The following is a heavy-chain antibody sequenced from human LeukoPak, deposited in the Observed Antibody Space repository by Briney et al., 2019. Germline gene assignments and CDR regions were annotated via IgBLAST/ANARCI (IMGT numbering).Heavy chain of an antibody. V-gene: IGHV1-58*02. CDR1: GFTFTSSA. CDR3: ARGQDYGTPLLVDYYMDV. J-gene: IGHJ6*03. D-gene: IGHD4-17*01. CDR2: IVVGSGNT. Sequence: ASVKVSCKASGFTFTSSAMQWVRQVRGQRLEWIGWIVVGSGNTNYAQKFQERVTITRDMSTSTAYMELSSLRSEDTAVYYCARGQDYGTPLLVDYYMDVWGKGTTVTVSS.